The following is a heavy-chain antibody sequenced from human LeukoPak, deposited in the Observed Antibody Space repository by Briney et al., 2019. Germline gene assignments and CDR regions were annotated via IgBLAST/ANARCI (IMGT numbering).Heavy chain of an antibody. J-gene: IGHJ4*02. Sequence: GGSLRLSCAASGFTVSANYMTWVRQAPGKGLEWVSSIYSGGSTYYSDSVKGRFTISRDNSKNTLYLQMNSLRPEDTAVYYCARDFYGGRYGVGYWGQGTPVTVSS. CDR1: GFTVSANY. CDR3: ARDFYGGRYGVGY. CDR2: IYSGGST. V-gene: IGHV3-66*02. D-gene: IGHD1-26*01.